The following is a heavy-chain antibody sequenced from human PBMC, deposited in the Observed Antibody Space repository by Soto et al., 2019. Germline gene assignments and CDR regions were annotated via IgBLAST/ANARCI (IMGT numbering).Heavy chain of an antibody. CDR1: GFTFSNYA. Sequence: EVQLLESGGGLVQPGGSLRLSCAASGFTFSNYAMNWVRQAPGKGLECVSTISGSVGSPYYADSVKGRFTISRHDSKNTRLLEMNSLRSGASAIYYCAKEGTSGLYYFDYWGQRPLVTVS. CDR2: ISGSVGSP. J-gene: IGHJ4*02. CDR3: AKEGTSGLYYFDY. V-gene: IGHV3-23*01. D-gene: IGHD6-19*01.